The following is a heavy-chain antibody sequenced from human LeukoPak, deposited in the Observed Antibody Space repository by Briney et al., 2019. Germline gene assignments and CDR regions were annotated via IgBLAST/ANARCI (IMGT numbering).Heavy chain of an antibody. J-gene: IGHJ6*02. CDR1: GFTFSNYG. CDR3: AKDGGPRGYSYGYPSYYGMEV. Sequence: GGSLRLSCAASGFTFSNYGMHGVRQAPGKGLEWVGVISYDGSNKYYGDSVKGRFAISRDNSKNTFYLQMNSLRGEDTAVYYCAKDGGPRGYSYGYPSYYGMEVWGQGTTVTGSS. V-gene: IGHV3-30*18. CDR2: ISYDGSNK. D-gene: IGHD5-18*01.